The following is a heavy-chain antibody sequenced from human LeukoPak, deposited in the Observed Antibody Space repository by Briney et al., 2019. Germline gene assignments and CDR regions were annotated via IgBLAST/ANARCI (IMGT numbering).Heavy chain of an antibody. V-gene: IGHV4-39*01. CDR2: IYYSGST. J-gene: IGHJ4*02. CDR3: ARRGYNWNYGNYFDY. CDR1: GGSISSSSYY. Sequence: SETLSLTCTASGGSISSSSYYWGWIRQPPGKGLEWIGSIYYSGSTYYNPSLKSRVTISVDTSKNQFSLKLSSVTAADTAVYYCARRGYNWNYGNYFDYWGQGTLVTVSS. D-gene: IGHD1-7*01.